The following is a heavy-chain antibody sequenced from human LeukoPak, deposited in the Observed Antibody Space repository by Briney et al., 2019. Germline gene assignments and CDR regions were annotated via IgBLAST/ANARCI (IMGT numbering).Heavy chain of an antibody. CDR2: IYTSGST. D-gene: IGHD1-26*01. J-gene: IGHJ6*02. CDR3: ARARSGGSYFRYYYGMDV. V-gene: IGHV4-4*09. Sequence: PSETLSLTCTVSGGSISSYYWSWIRQPPGKGLEWIGYIYTSGSTNYNPSLKSRVTISVDTSKNQFSLKLSSVTAADTAVYYCARARSGGSYFRYYYGMDVWGQGTTVTVSS. CDR1: GGSISSYY.